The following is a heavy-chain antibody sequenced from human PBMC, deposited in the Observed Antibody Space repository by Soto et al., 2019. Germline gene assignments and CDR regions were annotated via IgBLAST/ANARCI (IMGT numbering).Heavy chain of an antibody. D-gene: IGHD3-3*01. Sequence: QLHLVQSGAVVKKPGASVTVSCSASGYPVTAYYMHWVRQAPGRGLEWMGGITPATGAAKYTQTLKGRVTMTRDTHTSTAVQELSGLTSGDTGVFYCARGGGVGVAGSAAFDMWGQGTLVTVSS. J-gene: IGHJ3*02. CDR1: GYPVTAYY. V-gene: IGHV1-2*02. CDR3: ARGGGVGVAGSAAFDM. CDR2: ITPATGAA.